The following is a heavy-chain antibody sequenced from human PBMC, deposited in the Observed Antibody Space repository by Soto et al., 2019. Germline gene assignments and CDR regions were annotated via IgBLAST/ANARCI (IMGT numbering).Heavy chain of an antibody. Sequence: GGSLRLSCAASGFTFSSYAMSWVRQAPGRGLEWVSAISGSGGSTYYADSVKGRFTISRDNSKNTLYLQMKSLRAEDTAVYYCAKDLGYYDSSGYDYWGQGNLVTVSS. J-gene: IGHJ4*02. CDR1: GFTFSSYA. D-gene: IGHD3-22*01. CDR2: ISGSGGST. V-gene: IGHV3-23*01. CDR3: AKDLGYYDSSGYDY.